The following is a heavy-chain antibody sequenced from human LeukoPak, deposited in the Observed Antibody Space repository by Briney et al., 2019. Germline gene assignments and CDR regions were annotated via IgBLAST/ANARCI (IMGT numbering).Heavy chain of an antibody. D-gene: IGHD1-26*01. CDR1: GYTFTSYY. CDR2: INPSGDPT. Sequence: GASVKVSCKASGYTFTSYYMHWVRQAPGQGLEWVGIINPSGDPTTYAQKFQGRVTMTSDMSTSTVYMELSSLRSEDTAVYYCARIQHPTIGGAPGNWAQETRATVSS. V-gene: IGHV1-46*01. CDR3: ARIQHPTIGGAPGN. J-gene: IGHJ4*02.